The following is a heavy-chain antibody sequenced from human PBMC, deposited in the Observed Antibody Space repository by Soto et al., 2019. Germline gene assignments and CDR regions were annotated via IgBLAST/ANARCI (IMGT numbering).Heavy chain of an antibody. Sequence: PSETLSLTCTVSGGSISSYYWSWIRQPPGKGLEWIGYIYYSGSTNYNPSLKSRVTISVDTSKNQFSLKLSSVTAADTAIYYCARLYNHDISGHYPFHYWGQGSMVTVSS. V-gene: IGHV4-59*01. CDR1: GGSISSYY. J-gene: IGHJ4*02. CDR2: IYYSGST. D-gene: IGHD3-22*01. CDR3: ARLYNHDISGHYPFHY.